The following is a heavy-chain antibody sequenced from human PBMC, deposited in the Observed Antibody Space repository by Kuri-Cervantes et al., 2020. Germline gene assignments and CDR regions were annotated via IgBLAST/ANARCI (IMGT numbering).Heavy chain of an antibody. J-gene: IGHJ4*02. Sequence: GGSLRLSCTASGFTFRSYSMNWVRQAPGKGLEWVSYISSSSSIIYYADSVKGRFTISKVNAKDSLYLQMIGLRDEDTAVYYCARGPLAGNGWNEFLDYWGQGTLVTVSS. CDR3: ARGPLAGNGWNEFLDY. V-gene: IGHV3-48*02. CDR1: GFTFRSYS. CDR2: ISSSSSII. D-gene: IGHD1-1*01.